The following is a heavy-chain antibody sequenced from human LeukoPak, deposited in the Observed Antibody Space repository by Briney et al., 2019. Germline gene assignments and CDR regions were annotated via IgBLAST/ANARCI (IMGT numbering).Heavy chain of an antibody. CDR3: ARLPKSSSPRKPELFDY. CDR1: GYNFTIYW. J-gene: IGHJ4*02. V-gene: IGHV5-51*01. D-gene: IGHD6-6*01. CDR2: IYPGDSDT. Sequence: KFGESLKISCKGSGYNFTIYWIGWVRPMPGKGLEWMGIIYPGDSDTRYSPSFQGQVTISADKSISTAYLQWSSLKASDTAMYYCARLPKSSSPRKPELFDYWGQGTLVTVSS.